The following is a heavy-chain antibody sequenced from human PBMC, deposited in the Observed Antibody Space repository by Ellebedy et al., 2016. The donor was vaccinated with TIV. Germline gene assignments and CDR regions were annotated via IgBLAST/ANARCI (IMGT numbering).Heavy chain of an antibody. CDR3: ARRAVAATQGAFDY. CDR2: IYYGGNT. D-gene: IGHD6-19*01. Sequence: MPGGSLRLSCTVSGGSIASATYYWGWIRQPPGTGLEWIGRIYYGGNTYYNPSLKSRVAISVDTSKNQFSLRLSSLTATDTAVYYCARRAVAATQGAFDYWGLGTLVTVYS. J-gene: IGHJ4*02. CDR1: GGSIASATYY. V-gene: IGHV4-39*01.